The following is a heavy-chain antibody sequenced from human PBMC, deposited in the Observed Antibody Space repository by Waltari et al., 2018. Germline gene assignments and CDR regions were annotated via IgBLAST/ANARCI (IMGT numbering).Heavy chain of an antibody. Sequence: EVQLVEFGGGLVKPGGSLRLSCTASGFTFSSYSMPWVRQAQGKGLEWVSSISTSSSKTYYADSVKGRFTVSRDNAKNSLYLQMNSLRAEDTAVYYCARGAVAGSFDYWGLGTLVTVSS. D-gene: IGHD6-19*01. J-gene: IGHJ4*02. V-gene: IGHV3-21*01. CDR2: ISTSSSKT. CDR1: GFTFSSYS. CDR3: ARGAVAGSFDY.